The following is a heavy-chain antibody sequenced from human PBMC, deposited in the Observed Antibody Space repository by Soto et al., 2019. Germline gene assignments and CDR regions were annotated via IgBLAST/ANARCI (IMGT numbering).Heavy chain of an antibody. CDR1: GGSFSGYY. CDR2: INHSGST. CDR3: ATRTILGVVSDY. V-gene: IGHV4-34*01. J-gene: IGHJ4*02. Sequence: SETLSLTCAVYGGSFSGYYWSWIRQPPGKGLEWIGEINHSGSTNYNPSLKSRVTISVDTSKNQFSLKLSSVTAADTAVYYCATRTILGVVSDYWGQGTLVTVSS. D-gene: IGHD3-3*01.